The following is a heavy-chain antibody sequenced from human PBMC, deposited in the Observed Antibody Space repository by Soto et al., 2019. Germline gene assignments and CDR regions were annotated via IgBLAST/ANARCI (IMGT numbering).Heavy chain of an antibody. CDR2: INPSGGST. CDR1: GYTFTSYY. J-gene: IGHJ5*02. V-gene: IGHV1-46*01. CDR3: ASSGDWTWFDP. Sequence: ASVKVCCKASGYTFTSYYMHWVRQAPGQGLEWMGIINPSGGSTSYAQKFQGRVTMTRDTSTSTVYMELSSLRSEDTAVYYCASSGDWTWFDPWGQGTLVTVSS. D-gene: IGHD2-21*02.